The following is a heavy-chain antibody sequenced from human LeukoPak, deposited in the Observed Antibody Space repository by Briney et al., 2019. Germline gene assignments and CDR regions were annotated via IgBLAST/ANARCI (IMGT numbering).Heavy chain of an antibody. J-gene: IGHJ4*02. CDR2: INPNSGGT. D-gene: IGHD3-22*01. V-gene: IGHV1-2*06. CDR3: ARDLFYYDSSGYYYMEDY. CDR1: GYTFTSYY. Sequence: ASVKVSCKASGYTFTSYYMHWVRQAPGQGLEWMGRINPNSGGTNYAQKFQGRVTMTRDTSISTAYMELSRLRSDDTAVYYCARDLFYYDSSGYYYMEDYWGQGTLVTVSS.